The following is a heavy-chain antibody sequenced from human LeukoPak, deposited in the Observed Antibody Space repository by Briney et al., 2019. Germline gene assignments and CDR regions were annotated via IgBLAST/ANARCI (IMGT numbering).Heavy chain of an antibody. CDR1: GFTFDDYG. Sequence: EGSLRLSCAASGFTFDDYGMSWVRQPPGKGLEWVSGINWNGDSTGYADSVKGRFTISRDNAKNTLYLQMSSLRAEDTAVYFCAKSLIRGGNSDYVPSIRSPFDYWGQGTLVTVSS. D-gene: IGHD4-23*01. CDR3: AKSLIRGGNSDYVPSIRSPFDY. V-gene: IGHV3-20*04. J-gene: IGHJ4*02. CDR2: INWNGDST.